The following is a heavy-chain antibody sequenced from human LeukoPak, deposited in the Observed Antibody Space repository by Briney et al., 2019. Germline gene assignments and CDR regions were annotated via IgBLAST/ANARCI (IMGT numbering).Heavy chain of an antibody. V-gene: IGHV1-18*01. CDR1: GYTFTSYG. D-gene: IGHD2-2*02. Sequence: GASVKVSCKASGYTFTSYGISWVRQAPGQGLEWMGWISAYNGNTNYAQKLQGRVTMTTDTSTSTAYMELRSLRSDDTAVYYCARERGYCSASTCYTSDAFDIWGQGTMVTVSS. J-gene: IGHJ3*02. CDR2: ISAYNGNT. CDR3: ARERGYCSASTCYTSDAFDI.